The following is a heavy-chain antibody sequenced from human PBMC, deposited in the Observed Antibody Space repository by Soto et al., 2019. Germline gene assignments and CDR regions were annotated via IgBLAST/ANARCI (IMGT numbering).Heavy chain of an antibody. CDR1: GFTFSSYW. CDR2: INSDGSST. Sequence: GGSLRLSCAASGFTFSSYWMHWVRQAPGKGLVWVSRINSDGSSTSYADSVKGRFTISRDNAKNTLYLQMNSLRAEDTAVYYCARDYYDSSGYPRDWFDPWGQVNLVTVSS. CDR3: ARDYYDSSGYPRDWFDP. V-gene: IGHV3-74*01. D-gene: IGHD3-22*01. J-gene: IGHJ5*02.